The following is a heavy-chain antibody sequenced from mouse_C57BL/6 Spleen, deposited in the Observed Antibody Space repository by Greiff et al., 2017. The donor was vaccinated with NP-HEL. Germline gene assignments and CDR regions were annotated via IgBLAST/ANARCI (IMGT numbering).Heavy chain of an antibody. CDR1: GFSFNTYA. D-gene: IGHD4-1*01. CDR3: VRNWDGYAMDY. CDR2: IRSKSNNYAT. Sequence: GGGLVQPKGSLKLSCAASGFSFNTYAMNWVRQAPGKGLEWVDRIRSKSNNYATYYADSVKDRFTISRDDSESMLYLQMNNLKTEDTAMYYCVRNWDGYAMDYWGQGTSVTVSS. V-gene: IGHV10-1*01. J-gene: IGHJ4*01.